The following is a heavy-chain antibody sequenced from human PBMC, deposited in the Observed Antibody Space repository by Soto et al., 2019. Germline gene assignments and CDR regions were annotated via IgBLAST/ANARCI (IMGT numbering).Heavy chain of an antibody. J-gene: IGHJ5*02. CDR2: IYHSGST. Sequence: PSETLSLTCSVSGGSISGGGHSWSWIRQPPGKGLEWIGYIYHSGSTYYNPSLKSRVTISVDRSKNQFSLKLSSVTAADTAVYYCARVPDRWGQGTLVTVSS. CDR1: GGSISGGGHS. V-gene: IGHV4-30-2*01. CDR3: ARVPDR. D-gene: IGHD2-2*01.